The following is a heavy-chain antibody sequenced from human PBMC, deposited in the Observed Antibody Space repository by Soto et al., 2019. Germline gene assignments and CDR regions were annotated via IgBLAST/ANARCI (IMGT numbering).Heavy chain of an antibody. J-gene: IGHJ6*02. Sequence: GGSLRLSCTASGFTFGDYAMSWVRQAPGKGLEWVGFIRSKAYGGTTEYAASVKGRFTISRDDSKSIAYLQMNSLKTEDTDVYYCSLGYCSSTSCPYYYGMDVWGQGTTVTVSS. CDR2: IRSKAYGGTT. CDR1: GFTFGDYA. V-gene: IGHV3-49*04. D-gene: IGHD2-2*01. CDR3: SLGYCSSTSCPYYYGMDV.